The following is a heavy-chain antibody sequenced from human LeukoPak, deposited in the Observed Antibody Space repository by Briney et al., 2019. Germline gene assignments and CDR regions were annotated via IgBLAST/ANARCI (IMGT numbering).Heavy chain of an antibody. D-gene: IGHD3-3*01. V-gene: IGHV4-4*07. J-gene: IGHJ6*03. CDR3: ERIYDFWSGYYYMDV. CDR1: GGSISSYY. Sequence: SETLSLTCTVSGGSISSYYWSWIRQPAGKGLEWIGRIYTSGSTNYNPSLKSRVTMSVDTSKNQFSLKLSSMAAADTAVYYCERIYDFWSGYYYMDVWGKGTTVTVSS. CDR2: IYTSGST.